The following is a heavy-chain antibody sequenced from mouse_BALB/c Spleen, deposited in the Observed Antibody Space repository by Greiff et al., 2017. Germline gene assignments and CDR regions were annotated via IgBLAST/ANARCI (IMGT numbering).Heavy chain of an antibody. CDR1: GYTFTDYW. J-gene: IGHJ1*01. V-gene: IGHV1-69*01. Sequence: VQLQQSGAELVMPGASVKMSCKASGYTFTDYWMHWVKQRPGQGLEWIGAIDTSDSYTSYNQKFKGKATLTVDESSSTAYMQLSSLTSEDSAVYYCARGLRLDWYFEVWGAGTTVTVSS. D-gene: IGHD2-4*01. CDR3: ARGLRLDWYFEV. CDR2: IDTSDSYT.